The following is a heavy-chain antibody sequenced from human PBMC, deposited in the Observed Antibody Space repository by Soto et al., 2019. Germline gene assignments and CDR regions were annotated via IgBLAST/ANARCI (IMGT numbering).Heavy chain of an antibody. CDR1: GGTFSSYT. CDR3: ATGTTDYYYYYYMDV. V-gene: IGHV1-69*02. Sequence: QVQLVQSGAEVKKPGSSVKVSCKASGGTFSSYTISWVRQAPGQGLEWMGRIIPILGIANYAQKFQGRVTITADKSTSTAYVELSSLRSEDTAVYYCATGTTDYYYYYYMDVWGKGTTVTVSS. J-gene: IGHJ6*03. D-gene: IGHD1-7*01. CDR2: IIPILGIA.